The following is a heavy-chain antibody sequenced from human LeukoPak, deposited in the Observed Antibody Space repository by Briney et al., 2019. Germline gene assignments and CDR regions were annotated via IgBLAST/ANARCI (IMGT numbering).Heavy chain of an antibody. Sequence: PGGSLRLSCAASGFTFSSYAMSWVRQAPGMGLEWVSAISGSGGSTYYADSVKGRFTISRDNSKNTLYLQMNSLRAEDTAVYYCAKWGYCSSTSCYPYFDYWGQGTLVTVSS. CDR3: AKWGYCSSTSCYPYFDY. V-gene: IGHV3-23*01. CDR1: GFTFSSYA. J-gene: IGHJ4*02. CDR2: ISGSGGST. D-gene: IGHD2-2*01.